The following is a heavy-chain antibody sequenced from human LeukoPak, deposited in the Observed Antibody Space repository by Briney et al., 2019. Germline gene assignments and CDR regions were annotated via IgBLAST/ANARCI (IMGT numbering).Heavy chain of an antibody. CDR2: IYHGGST. CDR3: ARVGRLHSFDY. J-gene: IGHJ4*02. V-gene: IGHV4-30-2*01. D-gene: IGHD1-1*01. Sequence: PSETLSLTCTVSGGSISGTYYWSWIRQPPGKVLEWIGYIYHGGSTNYNPSVKSRVTISVDRSKNQFSLRLSSVTAADTAVYYCARVGRLHSFDYWGPGTLVTVSS. CDR1: GGSISGTYY.